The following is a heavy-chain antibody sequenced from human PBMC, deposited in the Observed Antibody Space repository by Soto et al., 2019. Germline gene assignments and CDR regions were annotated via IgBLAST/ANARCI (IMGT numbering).Heavy chain of an antibody. CDR1: GFTFSSYG. J-gene: IGHJ6*02. CDR3: ARDQLRWEVVDAPSHGMDV. Sequence: GGSLRLSCAASGFTFSSYGMHWVRQAPGKGLEWVAVIWYDGSNKYYADSVKGRFTISRDNSKNTLYLQMNSLRAEDTAVYYCARDQLRWEVVDAPSHGMDVWGQGTTVTVSS. CDR2: IWYDGSNK. V-gene: IGHV3-33*01. D-gene: IGHD2-15*01.